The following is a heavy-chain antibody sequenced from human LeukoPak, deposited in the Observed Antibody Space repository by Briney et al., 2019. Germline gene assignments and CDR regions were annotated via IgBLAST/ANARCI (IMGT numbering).Heavy chain of an antibody. J-gene: IGHJ4*02. Sequence: PSETLSLTCTVSGGSITSYYWSWIRQPPGKGREWIGYIYFSGSTYYNPSLKSRVTMSVDTSTNQFSLKLSSVTAADTALYYCARATTAYCTGGICPNFDYWGQGTLVTVSS. CDR3: ARATTAYCTGGICPNFDY. V-gene: IGHV4-59*01. D-gene: IGHD2-8*02. CDR1: GGSITSYY. CDR2: IYFSGST.